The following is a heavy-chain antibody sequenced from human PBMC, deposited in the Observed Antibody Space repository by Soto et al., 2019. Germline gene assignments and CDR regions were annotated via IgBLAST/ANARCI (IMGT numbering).Heavy chain of an antibody. CDR3: ARYRSLDP. D-gene: IGHD3-16*02. J-gene: IGHJ5*02. V-gene: IGHV3-7*03. Sequence: GGSLRLSCAASGFILRNYWMSWVRQAPGMGLQWVASIKEDGSEKYYVDPVKGRFTISRENAKNSLYLQMNSLRAEDTAVYYCARYRSLDPWGQGILVTVSS. CDR1: GFILRNYW. CDR2: IKEDGSEK.